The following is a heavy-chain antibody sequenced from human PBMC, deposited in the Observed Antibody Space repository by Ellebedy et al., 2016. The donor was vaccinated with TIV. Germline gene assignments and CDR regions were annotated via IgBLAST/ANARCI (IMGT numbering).Heavy chain of an antibody. V-gene: IGHV3-43*02. CDR2: ISGDGGST. CDR1: GFTFSDYA. Sequence: GESLKISCTAPGFTFSDYAMHWVRQAPGKGLEWVSLISGDGGSTYYADSVKGRFTISRDNSKNSLYLQMNSLRTEDTALYYCAKARPPSDPWGQGTLVTVSS. J-gene: IGHJ5*02. CDR3: AKARPPSDP.